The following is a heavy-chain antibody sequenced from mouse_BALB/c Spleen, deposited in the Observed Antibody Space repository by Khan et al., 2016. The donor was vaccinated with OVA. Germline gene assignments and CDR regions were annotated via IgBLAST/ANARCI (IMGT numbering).Heavy chain of an antibody. J-gene: IGHJ4*01. Sequence: DLVKPGASVKLSCKASGYTFTSYWINWIKQRPGQGLEWIGRIGPGSSNAYYNDMFKGKATLTVETSSNTAYIQLSSLSSEDTAVFFCARWDCYGRSCYAMDYWGQGTSVTVSA. CDR1: GYTFTSYW. D-gene: IGHD1-1*01. V-gene: IGHV1S41*01. CDR2: IGPGSSNA. CDR3: ARWDCYGRSCYAMDY.